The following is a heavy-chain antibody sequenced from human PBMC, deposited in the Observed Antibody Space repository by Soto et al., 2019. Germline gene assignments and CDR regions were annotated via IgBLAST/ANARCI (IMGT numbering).Heavy chain of an antibody. D-gene: IGHD3-22*01. J-gene: IGHJ4*02. CDR3: ASSNYDSPIPLNY. CDR1: CGSISSGGYS. Sequence: QLQLQESGSGLVKPSQTLSLTCAVSCGSISSGGYSWSWSRQPPGKGLEWIGYIYHGGSTYYNPALKRRVTITVARSKNQFSLKLSSVTAADTAVYYCASSNYDSPIPLNYWGQGTLVTVSS. CDR2: IYHGGST. V-gene: IGHV4-30-2*01.